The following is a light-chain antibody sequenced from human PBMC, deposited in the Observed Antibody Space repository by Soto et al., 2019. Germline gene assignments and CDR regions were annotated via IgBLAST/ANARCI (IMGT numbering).Light chain of an antibody. CDR3: GSYAGSTNWV. V-gene: IGLV2-8*01. Sequence: QSVLTQPPSASGSPGQSVTISCTGTSSAVGGYKYVSWYQQHQDKAPKLIIYEVSKRPSGVPDRFSGSKSGNTASLTVSGLQAEDEADYYCGSYAGSTNWVFGGGTKLTVL. J-gene: IGLJ3*02. CDR2: EVS. CDR1: SSAVGGYKY.